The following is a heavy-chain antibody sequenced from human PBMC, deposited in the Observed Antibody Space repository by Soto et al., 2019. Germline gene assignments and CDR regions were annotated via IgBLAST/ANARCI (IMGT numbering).Heavy chain of an antibody. V-gene: IGHV5-51*01. D-gene: IGHD6-13*01. Sequence: HGESLKISCKGSGYSFTSYWIGWVRQMPGKGLEWMGIIYPGDSDTRYSPSFQGQVTISADKSISTAYLQWSSLKASDTAMYYCARRYSSSWYSYYYYGMDVWGQGTTVTVSS. CDR3: ARRYSSSWYSYYYYGMDV. J-gene: IGHJ6*02. CDR1: GYSFTSYW. CDR2: IYPGDSDT.